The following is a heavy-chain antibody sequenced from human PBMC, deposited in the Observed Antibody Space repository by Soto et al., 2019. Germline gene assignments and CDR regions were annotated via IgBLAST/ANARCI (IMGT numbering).Heavy chain of an antibody. CDR2: SGNRANSDTT. J-gene: IGHJ3*02. Sequence: VQLVESGGDLVQPGGSLRLSCAASGSTFSDHYMDWVRQAPGKGLEWVGRSGNRANSDTTEYGSSVKGRFTISRDDSKNSMYLQMNSLKTEDTAVYYCTRGYSGIDIYAFDIWGQGTLVTVSA. V-gene: IGHV3-72*01. CDR3: TRGYSGIDIYAFDI. D-gene: IGHD1-26*01. CDR1: GSTFSDHY.